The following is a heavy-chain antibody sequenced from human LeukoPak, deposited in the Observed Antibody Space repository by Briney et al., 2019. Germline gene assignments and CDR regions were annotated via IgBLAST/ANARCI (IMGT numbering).Heavy chain of an antibody. CDR3: ARGGVMMTTAN. CDR1: GGTFSSYA. V-gene: IGHV1-69*13. D-gene: IGHD4-17*01. CDR2: IIPTFGTA. J-gene: IGHJ4*02. Sequence: SVKVSCKASGGTFSSYAISWVRQAPGQGLEWMGGIIPTFGTANYAQKFQGRVTITADESTRTAYMELRSRRSGDTAGYFCARGGVMMTTANWGAGTLCTVSS.